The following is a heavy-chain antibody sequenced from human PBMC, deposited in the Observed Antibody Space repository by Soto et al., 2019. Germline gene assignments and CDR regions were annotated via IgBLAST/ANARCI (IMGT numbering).Heavy chain of an antibody. J-gene: IGHJ3*02. Sequence: GGSLRLSCADSGFTFSDHFVDWVRQAPGKGLEWVGRSRNRAKSYTTQSAASVKGRFTISRDDSQKSLYLQMHSLGTGDTALYYCVRVNYFDNSGSSLDAFDIWGQGTMVTVSS. CDR3: VRVNYFDNSGSSLDAFDI. V-gene: IGHV3-72*01. CDR1: GFTFSDHF. D-gene: IGHD3-22*01. CDR2: SRNRAKSYTT.